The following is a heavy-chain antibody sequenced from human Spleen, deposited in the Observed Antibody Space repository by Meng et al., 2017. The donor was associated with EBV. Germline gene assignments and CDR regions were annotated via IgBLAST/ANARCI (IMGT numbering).Heavy chain of an antibody. D-gene: IGHD1-7*01. Sequence: QITLKESGPTLVKPXXTPSMTCTFSGFSLSTNGVGVGWIRQPPGKTLEWLALIYWDDDKRYSPFLKSRVTITKDTSKNQVVLTMTNMDPVDTGTYYCAHSGITGTKDFDYWGQGTLVTVSS. CDR1: GFSLSTNGVG. V-gene: IGHV2-5*02. J-gene: IGHJ4*02. CDR3: AHSGITGTKDFDY. CDR2: IYWDDDK.